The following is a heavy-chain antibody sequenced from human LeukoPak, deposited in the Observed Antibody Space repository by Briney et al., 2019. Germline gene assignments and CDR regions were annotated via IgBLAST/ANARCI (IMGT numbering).Heavy chain of an antibody. D-gene: IGHD3-10*01. J-gene: IGHJ4*02. Sequence: SETLSLTCAVSGDSISSSHYYCGWVRQPPWNGMEWIGTFYCSGNTYYNPSLRSRVTISVDTSKNQFSLKVSAVTAADTAVYYCARLPSGDHPDYWGQGTLVTVSS. CDR1: GDSISSSHYY. CDR2: FYCSGNT. V-gene: IGHV4-39*01. CDR3: ARLPSGDHPDY.